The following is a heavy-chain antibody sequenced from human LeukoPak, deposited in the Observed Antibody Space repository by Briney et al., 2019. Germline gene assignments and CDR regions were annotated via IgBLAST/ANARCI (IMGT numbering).Heavy chain of an antibody. D-gene: IGHD5-24*01. CDR1: GITFSSHA. J-gene: IGHJ6*03. Sequence: PGGSLRLSCAASGITFSSHAMSWVRQAPGKGLEWVSLISSSGGHTYYGDSVKGRFTISRDNSTNRLYLQMNSLRPEDTAVYYCAKGGAATMRDGYNYYYYYMEVWGRGTTVTVSS. CDR2: ISSSGGHT. V-gene: IGHV3-23*01. CDR3: AKGGAATMRDGYNYYYYYMEV.